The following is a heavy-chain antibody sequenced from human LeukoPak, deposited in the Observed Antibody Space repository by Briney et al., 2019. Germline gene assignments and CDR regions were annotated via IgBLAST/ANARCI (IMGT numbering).Heavy chain of an antibody. D-gene: IGHD6-25*01. CDR3: TRGIALATAYYFDS. CDR2: ISNHNGNT. CDR1: GFTFSAYG. V-gene: IGHV1-18*04. Sequence: GASVKVSCKTSGFTFSAYGIAWVRQAPGHGPEWMGRISNHNGNTNYAQKFQERITVTKETYTGTVSMELRSLKPDDTAIYYCTRGIALATAYYFDSWGRGTQVTVAS. J-gene: IGHJ4*02.